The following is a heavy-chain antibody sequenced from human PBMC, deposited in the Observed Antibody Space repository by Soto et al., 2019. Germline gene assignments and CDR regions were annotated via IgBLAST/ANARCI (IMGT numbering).Heavy chain of an antibody. Sequence: SVKVSCKASGGTFSNSAIIWVRQAPGQGLEWMGGILPIFGTPNYAQKFQGRLTISADEFSGTAYMELNILRSEDTAVYYCATQAEALDTAMLKRLAHWGQGSLVPVSS. V-gene: IGHV1-69*13. J-gene: IGHJ4*02. CDR2: ILPIFGTP. CDR1: GGTFSNSA. D-gene: IGHD5-18*01. CDR3: ATQAEALDTAMLKRLAH.